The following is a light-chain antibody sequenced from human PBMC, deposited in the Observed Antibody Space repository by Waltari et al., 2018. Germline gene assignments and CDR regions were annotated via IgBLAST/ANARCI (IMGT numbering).Light chain of an antibody. CDR3: AAWDDSLSGWV. J-gene: IGLJ3*02. CDR1: SSNIGTNH. V-gene: IGLV1-47*01. Sequence: QSVLTQPPSASGTPGQRVTISCSGSSSNIGTNHIYCYQQLPATAPKLLIYRSDQRPSGVPDRFSGSKSGTSASLAISGLRSEDEADYYCAAWDDSLSGWVFGGGTKLTVL. CDR2: RSD.